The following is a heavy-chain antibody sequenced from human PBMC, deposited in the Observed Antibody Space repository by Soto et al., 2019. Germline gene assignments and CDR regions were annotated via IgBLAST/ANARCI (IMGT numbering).Heavy chain of an antibody. CDR2: IHPSGGGS. Sequence: QVQLVQSGAEVKKPGASVKVSCKPSGYTLNTYYLHWVRQAPGQGLEWMGIIHPSGGGSTYAQKFLGTVTMTSDTSTGAVFMELSSLRSADTGVYYCARGGHIAVVTDSFDYWGQGTLVTVSS. CDR3: ARGGHIAVVTDSFDY. J-gene: IGHJ4*02. CDR1: GYTLNTYY. V-gene: IGHV1-46*02. D-gene: IGHD2-21*02.